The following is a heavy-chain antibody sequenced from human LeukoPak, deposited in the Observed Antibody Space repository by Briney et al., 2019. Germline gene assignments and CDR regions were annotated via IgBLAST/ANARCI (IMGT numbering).Heavy chain of an antibody. D-gene: IGHD3-10*01. V-gene: IGHV1-24*01. CDR3: ATAVFGSGSYYNNWFDP. Sequence: ASVKVSCKVSGYTLTELSMHWVRQAPGKGLEWMGGFDPEDGETIYAQKFQGRVTMTEDTSTDTAYMELSSLRSEGTAVYYCATAVFGSGSYYNNWFDPWGQGTLVTVSS. CDR1: GYTLTELS. J-gene: IGHJ5*02. CDR2: FDPEDGET.